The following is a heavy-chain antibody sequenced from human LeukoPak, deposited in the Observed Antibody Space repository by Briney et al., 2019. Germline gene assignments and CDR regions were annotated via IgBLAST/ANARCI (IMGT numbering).Heavy chain of an antibody. CDR2: ISSSSSYI. CDR1: GFTFSSYS. V-gene: IGHV3-21*01. CDR3: ARGTARGIVGATTNDY. Sequence: GGSLRLSCAASGFTFSSYSMNWVRQAPGKGLEWVSSISSSSSYIYYADSVKGRFTISRDSAKNSLYLQMNSLRAEDTAVYYCARGTARGIVGATTNDYWGQGTLVTVSS. D-gene: IGHD1-26*01. J-gene: IGHJ4*02.